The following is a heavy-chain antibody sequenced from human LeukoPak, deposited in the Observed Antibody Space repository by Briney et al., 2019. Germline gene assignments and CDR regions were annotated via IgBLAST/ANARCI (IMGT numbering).Heavy chain of an antibody. Sequence: SETLSLTCTVSGYSISSGYYWGWIRQPPGKGLEWIGSNYHSGSTYSNPSLKSRVIISLDTTKNQLSLNLSSVTAPDTAVYYCARSAGGSSGYFYYMDVWGKGTTVTVSS. J-gene: IGHJ6*03. CDR3: ARSAGGSSGYFYYMDV. V-gene: IGHV4-38-2*02. CDR1: GYSISSGYY. D-gene: IGHD6-19*01. CDR2: NYHSGST.